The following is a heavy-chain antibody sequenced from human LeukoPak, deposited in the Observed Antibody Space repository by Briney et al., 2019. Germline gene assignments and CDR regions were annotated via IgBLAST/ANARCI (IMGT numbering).Heavy chain of an antibody. D-gene: IGHD2-2*01. Sequence: SETLSLTCTVPGGSISSGDYYWGWIRQPPGKGLEWIGYIYYSGSTYYNPSLKSRVTISVDTSKNQFSLKLSSVTAADTAVYYCASGLCSSTSCSDYWGQGTLVTVSS. CDR2: IYYSGST. CDR3: ASGLCSSTSCSDY. CDR1: GGSISSGDYY. V-gene: IGHV4-30-4*08. J-gene: IGHJ4*02.